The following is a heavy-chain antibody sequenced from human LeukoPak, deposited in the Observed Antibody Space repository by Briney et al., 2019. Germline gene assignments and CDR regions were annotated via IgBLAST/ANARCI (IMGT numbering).Heavy chain of an antibody. V-gene: IGHV1-18*01. D-gene: IGHD3-9*01. CDR1: GYTFTSYG. Sequence: ASVKVSCKASGYTFTSYGISWVRQAPGQGLEWMGWISAYNGNTNYAQKLQGRVTMTTDTSTSTAYMELRSLRSDDTAVYCCARPNYDILTGYYYYYYMDVWGKGTTVTVSS. CDR2: ISAYNGNT. J-gene: IGHJ6*03. CDR3: ARPNYDILTGYYYYYYMDV.